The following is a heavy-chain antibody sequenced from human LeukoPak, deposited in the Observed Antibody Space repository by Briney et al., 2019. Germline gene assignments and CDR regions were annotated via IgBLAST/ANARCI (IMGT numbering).Heavy chain of an antibody. CDR1: GFTFSSYW. CDR2: MKQDGSEK. J-gene: IGHJ5*02. CDR3: AKARTMVRGVSNWFDP. Sequence: GGSLRLSCAASGFTFSSYWMSWVRQAPGKGLEWVANMKQDGSEKYYVDSVKGRFTISRDNAKNSLYLQMNSLRAEDTAVYYCAKARTMVRGVSNWFDPWGQGTLVTVSS. V-gene: IGHV3-7*03. D-gene: IGHD3-10*01.